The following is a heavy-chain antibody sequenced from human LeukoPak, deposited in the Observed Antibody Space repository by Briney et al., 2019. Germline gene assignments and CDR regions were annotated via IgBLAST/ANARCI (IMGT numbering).Heavy chain of an antibody. V-gene: IGHV3-74*01. CDR2: IKDGGTTT. CDR1: VFTFSSNW. D-gene: IGHD5-12*01. J-gene: IGHJ4*02. Sequence: PGGSLRLSCAASVFTFSSNWIHWVRQAPGKGLVWVARIKDGGTTTDYADSVKGRFTISRDDAKNTLYLQMNSLRAEDTAVYYCTTIRPGYWGQGTLVTVSP. CDR3: TTIRPGY.